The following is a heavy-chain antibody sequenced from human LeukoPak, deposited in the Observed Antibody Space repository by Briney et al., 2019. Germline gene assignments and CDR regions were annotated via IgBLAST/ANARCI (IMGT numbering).Heavy chain of an antibody. J-gene: IGHJ6*02. Sequence: SETLSLTCAVYGGSFSGYYWSWIRQPPGKGLEWIGEINHSGSTNYNPSLKSRVTISVDTSKNQFSLKLSSVTAADTAVYYCARSGGKESYYYYGMDVWGQGTTVTVSS. CDR3: ARSGGKESYYYYGMDV. CDR2: INHSGST. CDR1: GGSFSGYY. V-gene: IGHV4-34*01. D-gene: IGHD4-23*01.